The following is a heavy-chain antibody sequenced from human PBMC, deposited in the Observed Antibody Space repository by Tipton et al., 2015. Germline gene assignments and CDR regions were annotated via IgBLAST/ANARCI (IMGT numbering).Heavy chain of an antibody. CDR1: GYRLSNHW. D-gene: IGHD3-9*01. CDR3: ARRLPYFEWSKVYYFDF. CDR2: IHPSDSET. V-gene: IGHV5-51*01. Sequence: QLVQSGAEVKKPGESLKISCKASGYRLSNHWIGWVRQMPGKGLEWVGIIHPSDSETIYSPSFQGQVTISADRSTSTAYLQWSSLKASDTAVYYCARRLPYFEWSKVYYFDFWGQGSPVTVS. J-gene: IGHJ4*02.